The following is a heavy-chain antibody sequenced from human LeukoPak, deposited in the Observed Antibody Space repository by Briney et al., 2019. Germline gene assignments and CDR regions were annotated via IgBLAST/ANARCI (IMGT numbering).Heavy chain of an antibody. CDR2: INTNTGNP. CDR1: GYTFTTYA. V-gene: IGHV7-4-1*02. J-gene: IGHJ4*02. Sequence: GASVKVSCKASGYTFTTYAMSWVRQAPGQGPEWMGWINTNTGNPTYAPGFAGRFVFSLDTSVSTAYLQISSLKAEDTAVYFCASSYCSGGHCYPQQTVYYFDFWGQGTLVTVSS. D-gene: IGHD2-15*01. CDR3: ASSYCSGGHCYPQQTVYYFDF.